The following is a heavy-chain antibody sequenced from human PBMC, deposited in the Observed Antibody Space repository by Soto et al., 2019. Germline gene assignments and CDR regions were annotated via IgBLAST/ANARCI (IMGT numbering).Heavy chain of an antibody. CDR1: GGSISPYY. Sequence: SETLSLTCTVSGGSISPYYWSWIRQPPGKGLEWIGFIYYSGSTNYNPSLKSRVTISVDTSQNQFSLMLTSVTAADTAVYYCARPRSSGYAGEFDYWGQGILVTAPQ. CDR2: IYYSGST. CDR3: ARPRSSGYAGEFDY. J-gene: IGHJ4*02. V-gene: IGHV4-59*01. D-gene: IGHD3-22*01.